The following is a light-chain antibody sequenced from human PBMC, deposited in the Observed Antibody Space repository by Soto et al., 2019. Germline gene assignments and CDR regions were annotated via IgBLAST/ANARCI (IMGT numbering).Light chain of an antibody. V-gene: IGLV2-14*01. CDR1: SSDVGGYNY. CDR3: SSYTISSAYV. J-gene: IGLJ1*01. Sequence: QSALTQPASVSGSPGQSITISCTGTSSDVGGYNYVSWYQQHPGTAPKLMIYDVSNRPSGVSNRFSGSKSGNTASLTISGLQAEDEADYYCSSYTISSAYVFGTGTKVTVL. CDR2: DVS.